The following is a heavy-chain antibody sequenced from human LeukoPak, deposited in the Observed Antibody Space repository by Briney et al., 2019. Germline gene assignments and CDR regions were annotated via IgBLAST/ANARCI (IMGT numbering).Heavy chain of an antibody. V-gene: IGHV3-23*01. CDR1: GFTFSSSA. Sequence: GGSLRLSCAASGFTFSSSAMSWVRQAPGKGLEWVSSISGSGSGGSTYYADSVKGRFTISRDNSKNTLYLQMNSLRAEDTAIYYCAKSGYNRFDYWGQGTLVTVSS. D-gene: IGHD5-24*01. J-gene: IGHJ4*02. CDR2: ISGSGSGGST. CDR3: AKSGYNRFDY.